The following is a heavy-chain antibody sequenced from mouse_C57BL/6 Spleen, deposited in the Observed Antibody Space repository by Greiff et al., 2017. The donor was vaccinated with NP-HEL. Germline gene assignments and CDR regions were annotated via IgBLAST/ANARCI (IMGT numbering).Heavy chain of an antibody. J-gene: IGHJ4*01. V-gene: IGHV1-82*01. Sequence: QVQLKQSGPELVKPGASVKISCKASGYAFSSSWMNWVKQRPGKGLEWIGRIYPGDGDTNYNGKFKGKATLTADKSSSTAYMQLSSLTSEDSAVYFCARDYGSSYGPAMDYWGQGTSVTVSS. CDR2: IYPGDGDT. CDR1: GYAFSSSW. CDR3: ARDYGSSYGPAMDY. D-gene: IGHD1-1*01.